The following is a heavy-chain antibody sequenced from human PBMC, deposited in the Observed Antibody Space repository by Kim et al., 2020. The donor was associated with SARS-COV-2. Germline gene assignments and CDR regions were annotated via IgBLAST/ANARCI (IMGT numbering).Heavy chain of an antibody. D-gene: IGHD6-13*01. Sequence: SETLSLTCAVYGGSFSGYYWSWIRQPPGKGLEWIGEINHSGSTNYNPSLKSRVTISVDTSKNQFSLKLSSVTAADTAVYYCARVGICVDYWGQGTLVTVSS. CDR1: GGSFSGYY. CDR3: ARVGICVDY. J-gene: IGHJ4*02. CDR2: INHSGST. V-gene: IGHV4-34*01.